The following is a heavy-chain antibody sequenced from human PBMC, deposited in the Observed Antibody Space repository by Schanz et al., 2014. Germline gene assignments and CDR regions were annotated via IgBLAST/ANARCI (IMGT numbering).Heavy chain of an antibody. Sequence: QVQLVQSEAEVKKPGSSVKVSCKASGGTFSTYPINWLRQAPGQGLEWMGRIIPIHGIVNYAQRFQDRVRITADKSTSTAYMEPSSLRSDDTAVYYCANAGSGWSTAGYYDWGQGTLVAVSS. D-gene: IGHD6-19*01. CDR1: GGTFSTYP. CDR2: IIPIHGIV. CDR3: ANAGSGWSTAGYYD. J-gene: IGHJ1*01. V-gene: IGHV1-69*02.